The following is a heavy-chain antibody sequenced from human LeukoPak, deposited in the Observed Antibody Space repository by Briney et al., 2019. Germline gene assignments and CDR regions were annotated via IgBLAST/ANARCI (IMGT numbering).Heavy chain of an antibody. V-gene: IGHV4-39*01. Sequence: PLETLSLACTVSGGSISGSLFYWAWIRQPPGKGLEWIGSIYYSGSTYYNPSLKSRVTISVDMSKNQFSLNLRSVTAADTAVYYCARRTGITIFGVVRNWFDPWGQGTLVTVSS. CDR2: IYYSGST. D-gene: IGHD3-3*01. CDR1: GGSISGSLFY. J-gene: IGHJ5*02. CDR3: ARRTGITIFGVVRNWFDP.